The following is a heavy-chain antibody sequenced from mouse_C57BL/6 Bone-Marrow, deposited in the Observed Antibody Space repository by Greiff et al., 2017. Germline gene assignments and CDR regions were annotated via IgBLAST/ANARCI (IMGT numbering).Heavy chain of an antibody. Sequence: VKLVESGAELVRPGASVTLSCKASGYTFTDYELHWVKQTPVHGLEWIGAIDPETGGTAYNQKFKGKAILTADKSSSTAYMELRSLTSEDSAVYYCTSDGYYDYAMDYWGQGTSVTVSS. CDR3: TSDGYYDYAMDY. CDR2: IDPETGGT. V-gene: IGHV1-15*01. D-gene: IGHD2-3*01. CDR1: GYTFTDYE. J-gene: IGHJ4*01.